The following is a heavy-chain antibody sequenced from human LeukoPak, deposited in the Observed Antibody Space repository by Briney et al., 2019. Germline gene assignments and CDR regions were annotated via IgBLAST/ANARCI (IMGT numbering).Heavy chain of an antibody. CDR1: GFTFSSYS. Sequence: GGSLRLSCAASGFTFSSYSMNWVRQAPGKGLEWVSYISSSSSTIYYADSVKGRFTISRDNAKNSLYLQMNSLRAEDTAVYYCARGYDFWSGYYTPPFDYWGQGTLVTVSS. CDR3: ARGYDFWSGYYTPPFDY. J-gene: IGHJ4*02. CDR2: ISSSSSTI. D-gene: IGHD3-3*01. V-gene: IGHV3-48*01.